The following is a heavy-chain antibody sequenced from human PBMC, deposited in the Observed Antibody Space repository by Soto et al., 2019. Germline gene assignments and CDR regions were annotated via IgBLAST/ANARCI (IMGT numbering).Heavy chain of an antibody. D-gene: IGHD3-22*01. V-gene: IGHV5-51*01. Sequence: EVQLVQSGAEVRKPGESLKISCKGSGYSFTSYWIGWVRQMPGKGLEWMGIIYPGDSDTRYSPSFQGQVTISADKSISTAYLQWSSLKASDTAMYYCARQSEAYYYDSSGYPLGYFDYWGQGTLVTVSS. CDR3: ARQSEAYYYDSSGYPLGYFDY. CDR1: GYSFTSYW. J-gene: IGHJ4*02. CDR2: IYPGDSDT.